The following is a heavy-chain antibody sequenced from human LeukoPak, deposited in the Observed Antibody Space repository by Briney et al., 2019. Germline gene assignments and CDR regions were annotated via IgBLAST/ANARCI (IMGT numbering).Heavy chain of an antibody. CDR1: GFTFSNFW. D-gene: IGHD3-22*01. Sequence: PGGSLRLSCAASGFTFSNFWMHWVRQAPGKGLVWVSRVDNDGSDTKYADSVKGRFTISRDNAKNTLYLQMNSLRAEDTAMYFCAGNDSSGYFFDFWGQGTLVTVSS. V-gene: IGHV3-74*03. CDR2: VDNDGSDT. CDR3: AGNDSSGYFFDF. J-gene: IGHJ4*02.